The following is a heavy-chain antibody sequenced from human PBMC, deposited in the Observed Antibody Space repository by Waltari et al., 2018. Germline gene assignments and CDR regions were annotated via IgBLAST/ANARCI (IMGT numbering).Heavy chain of an antibody. V-gene: IGHV3-23*01. CDR1: GFTFSSYA. J-gene: IGHJ6*02. Sequence: EVQLLESGGGLVQPGGSLRLSCAASGFTFSSYAMSWVRQAPGKGVEWVSAISGSGGSTYYAEPVKGRFTISRDNSKNTLYLQMNSLRAEDTAVYYCAKDQSGDYSSYGMDVWGQGTTVTVSS. CDR2: ISGSGGST. D-gene: IGHD4-17*01. CDR3: AKDQSGDYSSYGMDV.